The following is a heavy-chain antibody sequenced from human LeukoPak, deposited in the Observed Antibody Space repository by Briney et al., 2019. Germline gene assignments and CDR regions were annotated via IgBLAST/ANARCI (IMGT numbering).Heavy chain of an antibody. J-gene: IGHJ4*02. CDR3: AREYGSGSGRLL. Sequence: PSETLSLTCTVSGGSISSSSYYWGWIRQPPGKGLEWIGSIYYSGSTYYNPSLKSRVTISVDTSKNQFSLKLSSVTAADTAVYYCAREYGSGSGRLLWGQGTLVTVSS. CDR2: IYYSGST. D-gene: IGHD3-10*01. V-gene: IGHV4-39*07. CDR1: GGSISSSSYY.